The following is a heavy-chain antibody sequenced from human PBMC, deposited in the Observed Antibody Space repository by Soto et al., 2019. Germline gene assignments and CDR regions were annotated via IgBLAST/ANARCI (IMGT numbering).Heavy chain of an antibody. Sequence: SGPTLVNPTQTLTLTCTFSGFSLSTTGVSVGWIRQPPGKALEWLALIYWDDDKRYSPSLKTRLTITKDTSKNQVVLTMTNMDPVDTATYYCARFGMSTTFFDYWGQGTLVTVS. J-gene: IGHJ4*02. D-gene: IGHD1-1*01. CDR3: ARFGMSTTFFDY. CDR1: GFSLSTTGVS. V-gene: IGHV2-5*02. CDR2: IYWDDDK.